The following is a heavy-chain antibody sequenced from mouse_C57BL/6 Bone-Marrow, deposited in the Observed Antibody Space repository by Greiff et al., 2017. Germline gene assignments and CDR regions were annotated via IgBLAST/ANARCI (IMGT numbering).Heavy chain of an antibody. V-gene: IGHV1-78*01. CDR3: ARALCSYGSSPHWYFDG. CDR2: IYPRDGST. CDR1: GYTFTDHT. D-gene: IGHD1-1*01. J-gene: IGHJ1*03. Sequence: VQLQQSDAELVKPGASVKISCKVSGYTFTDHTIHWMKQRPEQGLEWIGYIYPRDGSTKYNEKFKGKATLTADNSSSTAYMQLNSLTSEDSAVYYCARALCSYGSSPHWYFDGWGTGTTVTVSS.